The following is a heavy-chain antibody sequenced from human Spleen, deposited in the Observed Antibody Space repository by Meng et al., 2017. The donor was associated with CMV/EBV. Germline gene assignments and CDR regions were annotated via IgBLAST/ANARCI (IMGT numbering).Heavy chain of an antibody. CDR1: GGSISSSSYY. CDR3: ARDSPTQWSQLLNDAFDI. D-gene: IGHD5-24*01. V-gene: IGHV4-39*07. Sequence: GSLRLSCTVSGGSISSSSYYWGWIRQPPGKGLEWIGSIYYSGSTYYNPSLKSRVTIDTSKNQFSLKLSSVTAADTAVYYCARDSPTQWSQLLNDAFDIWGQGTMVTVSS. CDR2: IYYSGST. J-gene: IGHJ3*02.